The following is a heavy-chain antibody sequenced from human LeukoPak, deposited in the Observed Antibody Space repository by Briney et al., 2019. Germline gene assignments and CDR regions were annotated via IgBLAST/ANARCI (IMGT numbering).Heavy chain of an antibody. V-gene: IGHV3-43*02. D-gene: IGHD3-9*01. Sequence: GGSLRLSCAASGFTFDDYAMHWVRQAPGKGLGWVSLISGDGGSTYYADSVKGRFTISRDNSKNSLYLQMNSLRTEDTALYYCAKARYFDYEYGMDVWGQGTTVTVSS. CDR3: AKARYFDYEYGMDV. J-gene: IGHJ6*02. CDR2: ISGDGGST. CDR1: GFTFDDYA.